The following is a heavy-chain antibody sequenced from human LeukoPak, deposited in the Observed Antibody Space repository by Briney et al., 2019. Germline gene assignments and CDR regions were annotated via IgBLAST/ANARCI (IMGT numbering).Heavy chain of an antibody. V-gene: IGHV3-9*01. Sequence: GRSLRLSCAASGFTFDDYAMHWVRQAPGKGLEWVSGISWNSGSIGYADSVKGRFTISRDNAKNSLYLQMNSLRAEDTALYYCAKSEGYYYDSGGYKNYFDYWGQGTLVTVSS. CDR1: GFTFDDYA. CDR2: ISWNSGSI. CDR3: AKSEGYYYDSGGYKNYFDY. D-gene: IGHD3-22*01. J-gene: IGHJ4*02.